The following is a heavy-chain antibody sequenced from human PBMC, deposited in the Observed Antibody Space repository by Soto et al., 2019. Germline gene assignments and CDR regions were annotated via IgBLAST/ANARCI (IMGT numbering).Heavy chain of an antibody. D-gene: IGHD3-3*01. CDR2: MNPNSGNT. V-gene: IGHV1-8*01. CDR1: GYTFTSYY. CDR3: ARGSTIFGVVIISYYYGMDV. Sequence: ASVKVSCKASGYTFTSYYINWVRQATGQGLEWMGWMNPNSGNTGYAQKFQGRVTMTRNTSISTAYMELSSLRSEDTAVYYCARGSTIFGVVIISYYYGMDVWGQGTKVTVSS. J-gene: IGHJ6*02.